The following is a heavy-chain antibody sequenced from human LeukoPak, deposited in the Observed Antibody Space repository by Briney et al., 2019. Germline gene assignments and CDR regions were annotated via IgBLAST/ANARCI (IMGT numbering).Heavy chain of an antibody. J-gene: IGHJ6*02. Sequence: GGSLRLSCAASGFTFSSYWMHWVRQAPGKGLVWVSRINSDGSSTSYADSVKGRFTISRDNAKNTLYLHMNSLRAEDTAVYYCARDLFFFGPSGYDSLTYYYYYGMDVWGQGTTVTVSS. D-gene: IGHD5-12*01. CDR3: ARDLFFFGPSGYDSLTYYYYYGMDV. V-gene: IGHV3-74*01. CDR2: INSDGSST. CDR1: GFTFSSYW.